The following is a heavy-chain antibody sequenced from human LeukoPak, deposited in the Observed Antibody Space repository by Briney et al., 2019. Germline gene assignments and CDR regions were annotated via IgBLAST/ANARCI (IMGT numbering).Heavy chain of an antibody. CDR1: GFTFSRHA. CDR3: AKDRYSNYVNAFDM. Sequence: GGSLRLSCEVSGFTFSRHAMSWVRQGPGKGLEWVSTISGSGDTIYYADSVKGRFTISRDNYMNTVSLQMNSLRAEDTAIYYCAKDRYSNYVNAFDMWGQGTMVAVSS. V-gene: IGHV3-23*01. D-gene: IGHD4-11*01. CDR2: ISGSGDTI. J-gene: IGHJ3*02.